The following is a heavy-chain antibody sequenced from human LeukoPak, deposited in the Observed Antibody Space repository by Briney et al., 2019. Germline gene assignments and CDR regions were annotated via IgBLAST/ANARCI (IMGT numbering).Heavy chain of an antibody. V-gene: IGHV1-2*02. D-gene: IGHD3-10*01. CDR1: GYTFTGYY. J-gene: IGHJ4*02. CDR2: INPNSGGT. Sequence: ASVKVSCKASGYTFTGYYMHWVRQAPGQGLEWMGWINPNSGGTNYAQKFQGRVTMTRDTSISTAYMELSRLRSDDTAVYYCARALNYYGSGSYRYWGQGTLVTVSS. CDR3: ARALNYYGSGSYRY.